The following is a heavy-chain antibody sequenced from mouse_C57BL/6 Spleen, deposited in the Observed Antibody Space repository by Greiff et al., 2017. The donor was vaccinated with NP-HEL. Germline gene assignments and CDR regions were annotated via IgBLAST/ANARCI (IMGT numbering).Heavy chain of an antibody. D-gene: IGHD2-4*01. J-gene: IGHJ3*01. CDR1: GYAFSSSW. CDR3: ATSYDYSAWFAY. Sequence: VKLVESGPELVKPGASVKISCKASGYAFSSSWMNWVKQRPGKGLEWIGRIYPGDGDTNYNGKFKGKATLTADKSSSTAYMQLSSLTSEDSAVYFCATSYDYSAWFAYWGQGTLVTVSA. V-gene: IGHV1-82*01. CDR2: IYPGDGDT.